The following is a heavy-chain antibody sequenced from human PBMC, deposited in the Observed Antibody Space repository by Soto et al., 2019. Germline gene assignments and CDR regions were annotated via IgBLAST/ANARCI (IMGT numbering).Heavy chain of an antibody. V-gene: IGHV5-51*01. Sequence: PGESLKISCKASGYSFSTYWIAWVRQRPGKGLDWMGIIYPGDSDTRYSPSFQGQVTISVDNSIDTAYLEWTTPRASDSAMYYCARHSLATQPGDYWGQGTRVTVSS. CDR1: GYSFSTYW. J-gene: IGHJ4*02. CDR2: IYPGDSDT. CDR3: ARHSLATQPGDY. D-gene: IGHD5-12*01.